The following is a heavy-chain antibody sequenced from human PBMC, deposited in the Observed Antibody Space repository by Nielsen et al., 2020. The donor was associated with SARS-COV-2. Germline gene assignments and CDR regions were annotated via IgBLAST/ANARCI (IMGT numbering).Heavy chain of an antibody. V-gene: IGHV1-18*01. Sequence: ASVKVSCKASRYTFTSHGIRWVRQAPGQGLEWMGWISAYNGNTNYAQQLQGRVTMTADTSTSTAYMELRRLRSDDTAVYYCARVMCSSTSCYKDYYYGMDVWGQGTTVTVSS. CDR3: ARVMCSSTSCYKDYYYGMDV. J-gene: IGHJ6*02. CDR1: RYTFTSHG. D-gene: IGHD2-2*02. CDR2: ISAYNGNT.